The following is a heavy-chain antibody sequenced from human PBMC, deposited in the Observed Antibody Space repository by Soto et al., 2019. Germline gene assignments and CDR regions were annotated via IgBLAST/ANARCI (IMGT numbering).Heavy chain of an antibody. CDR1: GYTFTSYG. V-gene: IGHV1-18*01. CDR3: ARDISLTIAVAGTDAFDI. J-gene: IGHJ3*02. Sequence: ASVKVSCKASGYTFTSYGISWVRKAPGQGLEWMGWISAYNGNTNYAQKLQGRVTMTTDTSTSTAYMELRSLRSDDTAVYYCARDISLTIAVAGTDAFDIWGQGTMVT. D-gene: IGHD6-19*01. CDR2: ISAYNGNT.